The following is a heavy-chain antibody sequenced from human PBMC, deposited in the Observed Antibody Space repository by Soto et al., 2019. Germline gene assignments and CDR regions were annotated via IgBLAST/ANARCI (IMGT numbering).Heavy chain of an antibody. J-gene: IGHJ3*02. V-gene: IGHV3-49*03. Sequence: GGSLRLSCTASGFTFGDYAMSWFRQAPGKGLEWVGFIRSKAYGGTTEYAASVKGRFTISRDDSKSIAYLQMNSLKTEDTAVYYCTRDMGLRYFDWLLSDDAFDIWGQGTMVTVSS. CDR3: TRDMGLRYFDWLLSDDAFDI. D-gene: IGHD3-9*01. CDR2: IRSKAYGGTT. CDR1: GFTFGDYA.